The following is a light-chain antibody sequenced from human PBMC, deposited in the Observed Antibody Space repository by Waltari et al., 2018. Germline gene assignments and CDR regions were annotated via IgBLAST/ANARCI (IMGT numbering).Light chain of an antibody. CDR2: VNSDGSH. CDR3: QTGGHGTWV. J-gene: IGLJ3*02. Sequence: LVLTQSPSASASLGASVKLTCTLSSGYSSNVIPWPQQKPGKGPRYLMKVNSDGSHRKGDDIPDRFSASNSGTEYYVTISSLQSEDEADYYCQTGGHGTWVFGGGTKLTVL. CDR1: SGYSSNV. V-gene: IGLV4-69*01.